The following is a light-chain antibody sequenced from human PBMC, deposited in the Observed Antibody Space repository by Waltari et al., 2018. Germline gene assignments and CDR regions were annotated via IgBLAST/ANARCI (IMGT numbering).Light chain of an antibody. V-gene: IGKV3-20*01. Sequence: VLTQSPGTLSLSPGERATLSCRASQSVSRYLAWYQQTPGQAPRLLVYDGSSRATGIPDRFRGSGSGTDFSLTISRLEPEDFAVYYCQKYGSLPATFGQGTKVEIK. CDR2: DGS. CDR3: QKYGSLPAT. CDR1: QSVSRY. J-gene: IGKJ1*01.